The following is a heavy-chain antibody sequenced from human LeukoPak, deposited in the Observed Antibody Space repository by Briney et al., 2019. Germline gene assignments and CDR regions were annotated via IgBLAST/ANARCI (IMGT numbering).Heavy chain of an antibody. D-gene: IGHD4-17*01. CDR2: INAGNGNT. V-gene: IGHV1-3*01. CDR1: GYTFTSYA. CDR3: ARHDYGDYEYDY. J-gene: IGHJ4*02. Sequence: ASVKVSCKASGYTFTSYAMHWVRQAPGQRLEWMGWINAGNGNTKYSQKFQGRVTMTTDTSTSTAYMELRSLRSDDTAVYYCARHDYGDYEYDYWGQGTLVTVSS.